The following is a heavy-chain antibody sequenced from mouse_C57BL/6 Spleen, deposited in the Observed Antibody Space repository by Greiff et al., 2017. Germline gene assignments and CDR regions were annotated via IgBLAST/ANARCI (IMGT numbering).Heavy chain of an antibody. CDR1: GFNIKDDY. D-gene: IGHD2-12*01. V-gene: IGHV14-4*01. CDR3: TTVGKDYKGD. Sequence: EVKLQESGAELVRPGASVKLSCTASGFNIKDDYMHWVKQRPEQGLEWIGWIDPENGDTEYASKFQGKATITADTSSNTAYLQLSSLTSEDTAVYYCTTVGKDYKGDWGQGTTLTVSS. CDR2: IDPENGDT. J-gene: IGHJ2*01.